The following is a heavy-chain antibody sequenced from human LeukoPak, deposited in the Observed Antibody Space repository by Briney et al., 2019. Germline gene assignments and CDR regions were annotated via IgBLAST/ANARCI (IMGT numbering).Heavy chain of an antibody. V-gene: IGHV3-7*04. Sequence: PGGSLRLSCEASGFTFSIYWMSWVRQAPGKGLEWVANIKQDGSEKHYADSVNGRFTISRDNAKNSLYLQMNSLRAEDTAVYYCARGRPNYYGSGSYYFYYGMDVWGQGTTVTVYS. CDR1: GFTFSIYW. CDR3: ARGRPNYYGSGSYYFYYGMDV. D-gene: IGHD3-10*01. CDR2: IKQDGSEK. J-gene: IGHJ6*02.